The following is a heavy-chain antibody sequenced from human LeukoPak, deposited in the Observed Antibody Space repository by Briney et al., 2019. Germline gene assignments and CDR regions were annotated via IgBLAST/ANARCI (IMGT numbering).Heavy chain of an antibody. CDR2: IWYDGSKK. CDR1: GFSLTTYG. V-gene: IGHV3-33*01. Sequence: GGSLRLSCAASGFSLTTYGSHWLRQAPGKGLEWVAVIWYDGSKKFYGDSVKGRFTVSRDTSENTMYLQVNTLRAEDTAVYYCARDGGSGIDYWGQGTLVTVYS. J-gene: IGHJ4*02. CDR3: ARDGGSGIDY. D-gene: IGHD3-10*01.